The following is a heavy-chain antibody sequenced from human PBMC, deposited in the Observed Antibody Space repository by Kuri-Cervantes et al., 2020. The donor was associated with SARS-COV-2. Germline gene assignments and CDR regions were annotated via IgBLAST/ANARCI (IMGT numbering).Heavy chain of an antibody. CDR1: GFTFSSYA. CDR3: AKSRWQQLSWLDY. D-gene: IGHD6-13*01. J-gene: IGHJ4*02. CDR2: ISGSGGST. Sequence: GESLKISCAASGFTFSSYAMSWVRQAPGKGLEWVSAISGSGGSTYYADSVKGRFTVSRDNSKNTLYLQMNGLRAEDTAVYYCAKSRWQQLSWLDYWGQGTLVTVSS. V-gene: IGHV3-23*01.